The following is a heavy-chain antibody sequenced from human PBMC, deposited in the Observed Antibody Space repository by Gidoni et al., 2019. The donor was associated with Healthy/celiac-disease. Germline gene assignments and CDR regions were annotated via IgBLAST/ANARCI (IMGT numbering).Heavy chain of an antibody. D-gene: IGHD6-13*01. Sequence: QVQLVQSGAEVKKPGASVKVSCKASGYTFTGYYMHWVRQAPGQGLEWMGWINPKSGGTNYAQKFQGRVTMTRDTSISTAYMELSRLRSDDTAVYYCARVRSIAAAGTEAPYYFDYWGQGTLVTVSS. CDR3: ARVRSIAAAGTEAPYYFDY. V-gene: IGHV1-2*02. J-gene: IGHJ4*02. CDR2: INPKSGGT. CDR1: GYTFTGYY.